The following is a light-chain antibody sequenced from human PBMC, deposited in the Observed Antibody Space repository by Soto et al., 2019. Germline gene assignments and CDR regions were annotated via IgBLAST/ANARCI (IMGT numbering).Light chain of an antibody. V-gene: IGKV1-5*03. CDR3: QNYNSYSPSWT. CDR1: QSISSW. Sequence: DIQMPQSPSTLSASVGDRVTITCRASQSISSWLAWYQKKPGEAPKLLIYKASYLESGVPSRFSGSGSGTEFTLTISSLQPDDFATYYCQNYNSYSPSWTFGQGTKVEIK. CDR2: KAS. J-gene: IGKJ1*01.